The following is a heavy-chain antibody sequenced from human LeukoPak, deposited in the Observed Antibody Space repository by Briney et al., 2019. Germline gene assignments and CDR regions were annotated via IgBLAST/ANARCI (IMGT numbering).Heavy chain of an antibody. CDR3: ARGVTMIGRLRFDP. CDR1: GYSISSGYY. Sequence: PSETLSLTCTVSGYSISSGYYGGWIRQPPGKGLEWMGSIYHSGSTYYNPSLKSRVTISVDTSKNQFSLTLSSVTAADTAMYYCARGVTMIGRLRFDPWGQGTLVTVSS. CDR2: IYHSGST. V-gene: IGHV4-38-2*02. D-gene: IGHD3-22*01. J-gene: IGHJ5*02.